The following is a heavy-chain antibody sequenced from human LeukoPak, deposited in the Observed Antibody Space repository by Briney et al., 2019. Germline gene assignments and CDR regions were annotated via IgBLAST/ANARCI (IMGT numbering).Heavy chain of an antibody. CDR1: GFTFSSYW. CDR2: INSDGSTT. D-gene: IGHD6-6*01. V-gene: IGHV3-74*01. J-gene: IGHJ4*02. Sequence: GGSLRLSCAASGFTFSSYWIHWVRQAPGKGLMWVSIINSDGSTTNYADSVKGRFTISRDNAKNTLYLQLNSLRPEDTAVYYCARDYSSWFDYWGQGTLVTVSS. CDR3: ARDYSSWFDY.